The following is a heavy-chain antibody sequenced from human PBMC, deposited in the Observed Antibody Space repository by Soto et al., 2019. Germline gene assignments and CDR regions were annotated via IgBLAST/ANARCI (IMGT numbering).Heavy chain of an antibody. CDR3: ARLYSVEWELLHEWFDP. CDR2: IYYSGST. D-gene: IGHD1-26*01. J-gene: IGHJ5*02. V-gene: IGHV4-59*01. Sequence: PSETLSLTCTVSGGSISSYYWSWIRQPPGKGLEWIGYIYYSGSTNYNPSLKSRVTISVDTSKNQFSLKLSSVTAADTAVYYCARLYSVEWELLHEWFDPWGQGTLVTVSS. CDR1: GGSISSYY.